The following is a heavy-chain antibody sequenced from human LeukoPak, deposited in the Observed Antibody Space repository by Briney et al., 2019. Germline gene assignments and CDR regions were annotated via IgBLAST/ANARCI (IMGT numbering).Heavy chain of an antibody. J-gene: IGHJ3*02. CDR3: ARDHAYAFDI. CDR2: IGSAI. D-gene: IGHD2-2*01. CDR1: GFTFSNYE. V-gene: IGHV3-48*03. Sequence: GGSLRLSCAASGFTFSNYEMHWVRQAPGKGLEWISYIGSAIYYADSVKGRFTISRDNAKNSLYLQMNSLRAEDTAVYYCARDHAYAFDIWGQGTLVTVSS.